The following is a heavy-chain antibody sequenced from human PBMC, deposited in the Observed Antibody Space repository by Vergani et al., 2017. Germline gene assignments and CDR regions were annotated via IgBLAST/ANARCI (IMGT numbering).Heavy chain of an antibody. V-gene: IGHV1-2*02. D-gene: IGHD3-3*01. CDR3: ARETDIKRFWSGYSNYMDV. Sequence: QVQLVQSGAEVKKPGASVKVSCKASGYTFTGYFMHWVRQAPGQGLEWMGWINPNSGGTNYAQKFQGRVTMTRETSISTAYMERSRLRSDDTAVYYCARETDIKRFWSGYSNYMDVWGKGTTVTVSS. CDR1: GYTFTGYF. J-gene: IGHJ6*03. CDR2: INPNSGGT.